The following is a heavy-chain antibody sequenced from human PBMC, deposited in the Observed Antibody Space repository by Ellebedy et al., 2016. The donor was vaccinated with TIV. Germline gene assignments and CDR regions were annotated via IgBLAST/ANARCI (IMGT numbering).Heavy chain of an antibody. CDR1: GFTFSSYA. J-gene: IGHJ4*02. CDR3: ARTPVRLGSPGKAFDY. D-gene: IGHD4-23*01. Sequence: GESLKISCAASGFTFSSYAMHWVRQAPGKGLEWVAVISYDGGNTYYADSVKGRFTISRDNDKSSLYLQMNSLRAEDTAVYYCARTPVRLGSPGKAFDYWGQGILVTVSS. V-gene: IGHV3-30-3*01. CDR2: ISYDGGNT.